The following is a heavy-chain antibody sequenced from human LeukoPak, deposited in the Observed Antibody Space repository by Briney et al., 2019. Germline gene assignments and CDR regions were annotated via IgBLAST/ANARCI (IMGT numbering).Heavy chain of an antibody. D-gene: IGHD5-12*01. CDR2: INSDGSST. CDR3: TTSQNSGLDY. CDR1: GFTFSSYW. J-gene: IGHJ4*02. V-gene: IGHV3-74*01. Sequence: GGSLRLSCAASGFTFSSYWMHWVRQAPGKGLVWVSRINSDGSSTNYADSVKGRFTISRDNARNTLYLQMNSLKTEDTAVYYCTTSQNSGLDYWGQGTLVTVSS.